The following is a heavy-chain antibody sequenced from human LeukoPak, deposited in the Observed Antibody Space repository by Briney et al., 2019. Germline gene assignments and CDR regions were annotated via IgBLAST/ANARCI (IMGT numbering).Heavy chain of an antibody. D-gene: IGHD5-18*01. CDR2: IWYDGSNK. Sequence: GGSLRLSCAASGFTFSSYGMHWVRQAPGKGLEWVAVIWYDGSNKYYADSVKGRFTISRDNSKNTLYLQMNSLRAEDTAVYYCARDRAWSGGGYSYGRIIASAFDIWGQGTMVTVSS. J-gene: IGHJ3*02. V-gene: IGHV3-33*01. CDR1: GFTFSSYG. CDR3: ARDRAWSGGGYSYGRIIASAFDI.